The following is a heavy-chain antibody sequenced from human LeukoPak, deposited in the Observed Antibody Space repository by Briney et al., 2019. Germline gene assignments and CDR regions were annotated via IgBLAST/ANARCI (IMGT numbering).Heavy chain of an antibody. CDR1: GFTFSSYA. Sequence: GGSLRLSCAASGFTFSSYAMSWVRQAPGKGLEGVSAISGSGGSTYYADSVKGRFTISRDNSKNTLYLQMNSLRAEDTAVYYCAKDWYITGTTLLFDYWGQGTLVTVSS. CDR3: AKDWYITGTTLLFDY. D-gene: IGHD1-20*01. V-gene: IGHV3-23*01. J-gene: IGHJ4*02. CDR2: ISGSGGST.